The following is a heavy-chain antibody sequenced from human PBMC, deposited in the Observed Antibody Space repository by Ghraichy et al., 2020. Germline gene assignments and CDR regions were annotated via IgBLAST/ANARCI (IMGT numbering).Heavy chain of an antibody. J-gene: IGHJ6*02. CDR1: GFSFSSYS. CDR3: ASDYNGFGETGGYYGMDV. Sequence: LSLTCAASGFSFSSYSINWVRQAPGKGLEWVAYISSGSGHIDYAESVKGRFVISRDNAKNSLFLQMRSLRVEDTAVYYCASDYNGFGETGGYYGMDVWGQGTAVIVS. CDR2: ISSGSGHI. V-gene: IGHV3-21*06. D-gene: IGHD3-10*01.